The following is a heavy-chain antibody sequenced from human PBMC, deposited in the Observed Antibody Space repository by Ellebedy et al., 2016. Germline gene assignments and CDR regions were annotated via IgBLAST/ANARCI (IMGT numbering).Heavy chain of an antibody. J-gene: IGHJ6*02. CDR3: TKLCYDTSGRQGMDV. CDR2: ISGSGANT. V-gene: IGHV3-23*01. D-gene: IGHD3-22*01. CDR1: GFTFSSHG. Sequence: GGSLRLSXAASGFTFSSHGMSWVRQAPGKGLDWVSSISGSGANTHYADSVKGRFTISRDNSKNTVYLQMNSLRVEDTAVYYCTKLCYDTSGRQGMDVWGQGTTVTVSS.